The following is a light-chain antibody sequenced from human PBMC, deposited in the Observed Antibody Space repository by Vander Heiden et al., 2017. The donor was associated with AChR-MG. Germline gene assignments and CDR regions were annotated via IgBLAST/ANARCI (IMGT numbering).Light chain of an antibody. CDR2: WAS. J-gene: IGKJ4*01. CDR3: HQYYGSPLT. V-gene: IGKV4-1*01. CDR1: QSQYSHNNLNF. Sequence: DIVMTHAPDSLTVSLCERATINRKPSQSQYSHNNLNFLGWYKRKPGQAPKLLIYWASTRNSGVPARFSGSGSWTDFTLTISSLQAEDAAVYYYHQYYGSPLTFGGGTKVEIK.